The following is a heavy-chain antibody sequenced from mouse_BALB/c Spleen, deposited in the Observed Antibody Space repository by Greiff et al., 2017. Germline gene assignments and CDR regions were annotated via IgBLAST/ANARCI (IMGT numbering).Heavy chain of an antibody. V-gene: IGHV2-9*02. Sequence: VHLVESGPGLVAPSQSLSITCTVSGFSLTSYGVHWVRQPPGKGLEWLGVIWAGGSTNYNSALMSRLSISKDNSKSQVFLKMNSLQTDDTARYYCAGRLRHNAMDYWGQGTSVTVSS. J-gene: IGHJ4*01. D-gene: IGHD2-4*01. CDR2: IWAGGST. CDR3: AGRLRHNAMDY. CDR1: GFSLTSYG.